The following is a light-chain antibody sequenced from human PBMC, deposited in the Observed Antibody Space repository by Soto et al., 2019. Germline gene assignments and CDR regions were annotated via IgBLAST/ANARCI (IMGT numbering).Light chain of an antibody. CDR2: HAP. CDR1: RPLSNW. Sequence: DLQMTQSPSSVSAAVGDRVTITCRASRPLSNWVAWYQQKPGKVPELLISHAPNLQNGLPSRFSGSGSGTAFTLSISSVQPEDCAIYYRHHANSFSPPFGQRTKHELK. J-gene: IGKJ2*01. CDR3: HHANSFSPP. V-gene: IGKV1-12*01.